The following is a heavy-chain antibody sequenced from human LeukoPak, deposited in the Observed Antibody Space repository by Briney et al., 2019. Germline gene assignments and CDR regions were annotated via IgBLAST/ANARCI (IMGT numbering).Heavy chain of an antibody. CDR1: GFTFSSYG. CDR2: IRYDGSNK. V-gene: IGHV3-30*02. CDR3: ARANYDILTGYYFAVATRALDY. J-gene: IGHJ4*02. Sequence: PGGSLRLSCAASGFTFSSYGMHWVRQAPGKGLEWVAFIRYDGSNKYYADSVKGRFTISRDNSKNTLYLQMNSLRAEDTAVYYCARANYDILTGYYFAVATRALDYWGQGTLVTVSS. D-gene: IGHD3-9*01.